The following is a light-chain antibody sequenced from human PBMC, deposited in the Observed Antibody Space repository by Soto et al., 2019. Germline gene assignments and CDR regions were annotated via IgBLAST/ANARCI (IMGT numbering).Light chain of an antibody. CDR1: ASNIGRDP. Sequence: QSVLTQPPSASGAPGQRVTISCSGSASNIGRDPVNWYQQVPGTAPKLLIYENNHRPSGVPDRFSGSKSGTSASLVISGLQSEYESEYFCAGWDGSLKGFVFGTGTKLTVL. CDR3: AGWDGSLKGFV. V-gene: IGLV1-44*01. CDR2: ENN. J-gene: IGLJ1*01.